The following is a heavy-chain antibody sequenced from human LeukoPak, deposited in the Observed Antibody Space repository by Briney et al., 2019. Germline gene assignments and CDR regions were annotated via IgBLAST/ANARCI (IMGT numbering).Heavy chain of an antibody. CDR2: IYYTGST. Sequence: SETLSLTCTVSGGSINNHYWSWIRQPPGKGLEWIGYIYYTGSTNYNPSLKSRVTISVDTSKNQFSLTLSSVTAEDTAVYYCARDGYCSSTSCEMANYYYYYMDVWGKGTTVTVSS. J-gene: IGHJ6*03. V-gene: IGHV4-59*11. CDR1: GGSINNHY. CDR3: ARDGYCSSTSCEMANYYYYYMDV. D-gene: IGHD2-2*03.